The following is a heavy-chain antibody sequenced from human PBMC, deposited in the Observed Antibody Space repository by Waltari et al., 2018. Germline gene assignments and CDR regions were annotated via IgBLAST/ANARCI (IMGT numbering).Heavy chain of an antibody. CDR1: GGAFTTYA. Sequence: QVQLLQTGAQVKNAGPPVKVSLKNSGGAFTTYAISWVRQAPGQGLEWKGIIPIAGTADYSQKFQGRITITADESTSTAYMELSGLKSDDTAVYYCATFGGNSNWFDPWGQGTLVTVSS. CDR3: ATFGGNSNWFDP. V-gene: IGHV1-69*01. J-gene: IGHJ5*02. D-gene: IGHD1-7*01. CDR2: IIPIAGTA.